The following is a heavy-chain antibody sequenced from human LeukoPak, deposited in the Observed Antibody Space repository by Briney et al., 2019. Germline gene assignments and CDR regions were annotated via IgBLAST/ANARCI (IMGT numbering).Heavy chain of an antibody. CDR2: IRYDGSNK. V-gene: IGHV3-30*02. CDR1: GFTFSSYG. D-gene: IGHD3-22*01. J-gene: IGHJ3*02. Sequence: PGGSLRLSCAASGFTFSSYGMHWVRQAPGKGLEWVAFIRYDGSNKYYADSVKGRFTISRDNSKNTLYLQMNSLRAEDTAVYYCAKSSGSGYYFDAFDIWGQGTMVTVSS. CDR3: AKSSGSGYYFDAFDI.